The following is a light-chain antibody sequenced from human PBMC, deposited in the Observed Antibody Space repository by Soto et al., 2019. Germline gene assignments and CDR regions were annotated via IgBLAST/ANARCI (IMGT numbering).Light chain of an antibody. J-gene: IGKJ1*01. CDR1: QSVSSSY. Sequence: EIVLTQSPGTLSLSPGERATLSCRASQSVSSSYLAWYQQKPGQAPRLLIYDASNRATGIPDRFSGSGSGTDFTLTISRLEPEDFAVYYCQQYSNSPTWTFGQGTKVEIK. V-gene: IGKV3-20*01. CDR3: QQYSNSPTWT. CDR2: DAS.